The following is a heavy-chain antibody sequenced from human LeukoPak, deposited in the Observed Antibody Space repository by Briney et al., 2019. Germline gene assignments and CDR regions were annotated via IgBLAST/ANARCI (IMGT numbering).Heavy chain of an antibody. Sequence: ASVKVSCKASGYTFTAYYMHWVRQAPGQGLEWMGWINPNSGGTNSSQKFQDRVTLTRDTSISTAYMELRSLRSDDTAVYYCARDPYCSGGSCYTFYYYYYYGMDVWGQGTTVTVSS. CDR2: INPNSGGT. CDR1: GYTFTAYY. J-gene: IGHJ6*02. CDR3: ARDPYCSGGSCYTFYYYYYYGMDV. D-gene: IGHD2-15*01. V-gene: IGHV1-2*02.